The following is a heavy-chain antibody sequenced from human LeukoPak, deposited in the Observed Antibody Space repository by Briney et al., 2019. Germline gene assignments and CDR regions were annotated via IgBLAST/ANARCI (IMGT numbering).Heavy chain of an antibody. J-gene: IGHJ6*02. CDR3: AKDFWSGNYQSGGLDV. CDR1: GFTFRNFA. V-gene: IGHV3-23*01. Sequence: GGSLRLSCAASGFTFRNFAMSWVRQAPGKGLEWVSHITNNADATYYADSVKGRFTVSRDNSNNILYLQLDSLRAEDAAVYYCAKDFWSGNYQSGGLDVWAQGSTVTASS. D-gene: IGHD3-3*01. CDR2: ITNNADAT.